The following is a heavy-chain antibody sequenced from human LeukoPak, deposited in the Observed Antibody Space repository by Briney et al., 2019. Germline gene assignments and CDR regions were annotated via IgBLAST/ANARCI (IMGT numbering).Heavy chain of an antibody. Sequence: SETLSLTCTVSGGSISSSSYYWGWIRQPPGKGLEWIGSIYYSGSTYYKPSLKSRVTKSEDTSKNQFSLKLSSVPAADTAVYYCARQHGSGSYLFDYWGQGTLVTVSS. CDR3: ARQHGSGSYLFDY. CDR2: IYYSGST. D-gene: IGHD3-10*01. CDR1: GGSISSSSYY. J-gene: IGHJ4*02. V-gene: IGHV4-39*01.